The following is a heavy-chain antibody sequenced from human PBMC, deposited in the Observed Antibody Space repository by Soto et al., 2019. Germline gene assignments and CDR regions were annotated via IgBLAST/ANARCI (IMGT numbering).Heavy chain of an antibody. CDR3: ARGDCVGGTCYSLAGSFYYYMDV. Sequence: EVQLVESGGGLVQPVGSLRLSCAASGFTFSNYWMYWVRQAPGKGLVWVSRINSDGSVSSYADSVKGRLTISRDNVKNTLYLQMDSLRAEDTAVYYCARGDCVGGTCYSLAGSFYYYMDVWGKGTTVTVFS. J-gene: IGHJ6*03. V-gene: IGHV3-74*01. CDR1: GFTFSNYW. D-gene: IGHD2-15*01. CDR2: INSDGSVS.